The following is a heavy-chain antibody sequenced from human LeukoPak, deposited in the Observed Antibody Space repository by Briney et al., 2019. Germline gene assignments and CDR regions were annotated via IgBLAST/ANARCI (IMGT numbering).Heavy chain of an antibody. J-gene: IGHJ4*02. CDR1: GFTFSDYY. CDR2: TSSSSSYI. D-gene: IGHD4-17*01. CDR3: ARDGAVTNGRYFDY. Sequence: GGSLRLSCAASGFTFSDYYMSWVRQAPGKGLEWVSSTSSSSSYIYYGDSVKGRFTISRDNAMNSLYLQMNSLRAEDTAVYYCARDGAVTNGRYFDYWGQGTLVTVSS. V-gene: IGHV3-21*01.